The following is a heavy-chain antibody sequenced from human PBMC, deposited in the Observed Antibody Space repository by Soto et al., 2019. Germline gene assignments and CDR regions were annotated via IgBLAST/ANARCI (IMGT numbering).Heavy chain of an antibody. J-gene: IGHJ4*02. V-gene: IGHV3-30*18. CDR1: GFTFSSYG. CDR2: ISYDGSNK. D-gene: IGHD3-3*01. Sequence: GGSLRLSCAASGFTFSSYGMHWVRQAPGKGLEWVAVISYDGSNKYYADSVKGRFTISRDNSKNTLYLQMNSLRAEDTAVYYCANSLRFLEWLSTPDYWGQGTLVTVSS. CDR3: ANSLRFLEWLSTPDY.